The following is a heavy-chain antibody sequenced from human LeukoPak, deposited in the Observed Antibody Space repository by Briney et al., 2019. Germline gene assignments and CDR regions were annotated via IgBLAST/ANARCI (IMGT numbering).Heavy chain of an antibody. V-gene: IGHV3-7*01. CDR2: IKQDGSEK. CDR1: GFTFSSYW. CDR3: AKVPYYYDSSGYFYYYYYMDV. Sequence: GGSLRLSCAASGFTFSSYWMSWVRQAPGKGLEWVANIKQDGSEKYYVDSVKGRFTISRDNSKNTLYLQMNSLRAEDTAVYYCAKVPYYYDSSGYFYYYYYMDVWGKGTTVTISS. J-gene: IGHJ6*03. D-gene: IGHD3-22*01.